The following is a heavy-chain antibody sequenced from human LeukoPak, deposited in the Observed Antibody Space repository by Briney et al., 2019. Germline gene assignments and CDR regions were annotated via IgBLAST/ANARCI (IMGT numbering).Heavy chain of an antibody. J-gene: IGHJ4*02. V-gene: IGHV3-48*03. D-gene: IGHD3-3*01. CDR2: ISSSGSTI. CDR3: ARASTIFGVVIIPQHFDY. Sequence: GGSLRLSCAASGFTFSSYEMNWVRQAPGKGLEWVSYISSSGSTIYYADSVKGRFTISGDNAKNSLYLQMNSLRAEDTAVYYCARASTIFGVVIIPQHFDYWGQGTLVTVSS. CDR1: GFTFSSYE.